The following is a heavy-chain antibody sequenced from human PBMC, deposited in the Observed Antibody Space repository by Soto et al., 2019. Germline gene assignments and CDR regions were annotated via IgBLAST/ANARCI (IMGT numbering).Heavy chain of an antibody. CDR1: GFTFSSYS. Sequence: GSLRLSCAASGFTFSSYSMNWVRQAPGKGLEWVSYISSSSSTIYYADSVKGRFTISRDNAKNSLYLQMNSLRDEDTAVYYCARVSSGITIFGVVTPGGMDVWGQGTTVTVSS. CDR2: ISSSSSTI. V-gene: IGHV3-48*02. J-gene: IGHJ6*02. D-gene: IGHD3-3*01. CDR3: ARVSSGITIFGVVTPGGMDV.